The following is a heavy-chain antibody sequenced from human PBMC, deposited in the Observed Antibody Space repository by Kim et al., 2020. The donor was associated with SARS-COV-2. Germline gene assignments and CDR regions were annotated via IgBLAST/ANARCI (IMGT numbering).Heavy chain of an antibody. CDR3: ARDFYYYGVDV. CDR2: IYYSGST. Sequence: SETLSLTCTVSGGSISSYYWSWIRQPPGKGLEWIGYIYYSGSTNYNPSLKSRVTISVDTSKNQFSLKLSSVTAADTAVYYCARDFYYYGVDVWGQGTTVT. J-gene: IGHJ6*02. CDR1: GGSISSYY. V-gene: IGHV4-59*01.